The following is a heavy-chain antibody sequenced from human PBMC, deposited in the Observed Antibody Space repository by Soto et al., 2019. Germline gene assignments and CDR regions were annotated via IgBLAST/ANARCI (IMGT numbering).Heavy chain of an antibody. J-gene: IGHJ4*02. Sequence: QVQLVESGGGVVQPGRSLRLSCAASGFTFSSYGMHWVRQAPGKGLEWVAVISYDGSNKYYADSVKGRFTISRDNSKNTLYLQINSPRAEDTAVYYCAKEYGSSSLSPDFDYWGQGTLVTVSS. CDR2: ISYDGSNK. CDR3: AKEYGSSSLSPDFDY. D-gene: IGHD6-13*01. CDR1: GFTFSSYG. V-gene: IGHV3-30*18.